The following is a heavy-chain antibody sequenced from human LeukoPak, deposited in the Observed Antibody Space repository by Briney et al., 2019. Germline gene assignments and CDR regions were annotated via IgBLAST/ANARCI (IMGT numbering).Heavy chain of an antibody. J-gene: IGHJ6*03. Sequence: PSETLSLTCAVSGYSISSGYYWGWLRQSPGKGLEWIGSIYHSGITYHKPSLKSRVSISVDTSKNQFSLNLSSVTAADTAVYYCARAAFHNYSYIDVWGKGTTVTVSS. CDR3: ARAAFHNYSYIDV. CDR2: IYHSGIT. V-gene: IGHV4-38-2*01. D-gene: IGHD6-13*01. CDR1: GYSISSGYY.